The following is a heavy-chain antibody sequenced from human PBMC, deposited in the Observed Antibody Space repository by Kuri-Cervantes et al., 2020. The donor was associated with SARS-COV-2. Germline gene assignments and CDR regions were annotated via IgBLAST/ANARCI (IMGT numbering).Heavy chain of an antibody. J-gene: IGHJ4*02. Sequence: ASVKVSCKASGYTFTSYGISWVRQAPGQGLEWMGWISAYKGNTNYAQKLQGRVTMTTDTSTSTAYMELRSPRSDDTAVYYCARDRWPHYYDSSGYYCGLDYWGQGTLVTVSS. CDR2: ISAYKGNT. V-gene: IGHV1-18*01. CDR3: ARDRWPHYYDSSGYYCGLDY. CDR1: GYTFTSYG. D-gene: IGHD3-22*01.